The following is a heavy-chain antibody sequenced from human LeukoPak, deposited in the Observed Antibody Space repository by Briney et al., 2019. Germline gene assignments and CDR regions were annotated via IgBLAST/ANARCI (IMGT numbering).Heavy chain of an antibody. V-gene: IGHV3-74*01. CDR2: INSDGSST. CDR1: GFAFSTYW. J-gene: IGHJ4*02. D-gene: IGHD3-9*01. Sequence: GGSLRLSCAASGFAFSTYWMHWVRQAPGKGLVWVSRINSDGSSTTYADSVKGRFTISRDNAKNTLYLQMNSLRAEDTAVYCCASHFDWRNWGQGTLVTVSS. CDR3: ASHFDWRN.